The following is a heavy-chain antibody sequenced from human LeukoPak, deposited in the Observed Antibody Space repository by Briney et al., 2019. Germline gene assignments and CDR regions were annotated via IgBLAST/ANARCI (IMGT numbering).Heavy chain of an antibody. Sequence: KPSETLSLTCTVSGGSVNSGSYYWSWIRQAPGKGLEWIGYIYYSGSTTYNPSLKSRVTISLDTSKNQFSLKLSSVTAADTAVYYCARHSGTYPFDYWGQGALVTVSS. J-gene: IGHJ4*02. CDR1: GGSVNSGSYY. D-gene: IGHD1-26*01. V-gene: IGHV4-61*01. CDR3: ARHSGTYPFDY. CDR2: IYYSGST.